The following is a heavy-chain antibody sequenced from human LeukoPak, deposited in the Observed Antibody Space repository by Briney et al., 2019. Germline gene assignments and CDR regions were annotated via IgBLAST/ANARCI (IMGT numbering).Heavy chain of an antibody. J-gene: IGHJ4*02. CDR3: ARTTTYSSGWYGAC. D-gene: IGHD6-19*01. CDR1: GYRYSDYW. Sequence: GESLKTSCKGSGYRYSDYWIGWVRQIPGKGLEWMVIIYGGDSETRYSPSLQGQVTISADKSINTAYLQWSSLKASDTAMYYCARTTTYSSGWYGACWGQGTLVTVSS. CDR2: IYGGDSET. V-gene: IGHV5-51*01.